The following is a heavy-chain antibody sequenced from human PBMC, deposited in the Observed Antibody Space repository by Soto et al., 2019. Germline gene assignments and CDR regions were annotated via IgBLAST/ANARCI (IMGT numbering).Heavy chain of an antibody. J-gene: IGHJ6*02. CDR1: GFSISTSGMR. Sequence: GPTLVNPTQTLTLTCTSSGFSISTSGMRVSWIRQPPGKALEWLARIDWDDDKFYSTSLKTSLTISKDTSKNQVVLTMTNMDHMDNATYYGAWEWGDGYNAYYEMDIWGQGTTVPVAS. CDR2: IDWDDDK. D-gene: IGHD1-1*01. CDR3: AWEWGDGYNAYYEMDI. V-gene: IGHV2-70*04.